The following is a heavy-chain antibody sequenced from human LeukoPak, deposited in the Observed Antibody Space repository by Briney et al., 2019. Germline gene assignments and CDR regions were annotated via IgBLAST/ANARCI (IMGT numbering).Heavy chain of an antibody. CDR3: ARDVRLGELYPDY. J-gene: IGHJ4*02. D-gene: IGHD3-16*01. V-gene: IGHV3-21*01. Sequence: GGSLRLSCAASGFTFNSYSMNWVRQAPGKGLEWVSSISGSNSYIYYADSMKGRFTISRDNAKNSLYLQMNSLRAEDTAVYYCARDVRLGELYPDYWGQGTLVTVSS. CDR1: GFTFNSYS. CDR2: ISGSNSYI.